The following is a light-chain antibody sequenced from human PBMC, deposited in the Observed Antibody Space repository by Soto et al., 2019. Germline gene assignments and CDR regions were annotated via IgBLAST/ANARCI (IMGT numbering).Light chain of an antibody. V-gene: IGLV2-14*01. CDR2: DVS. J-gene: IGLJ1*01. CDR1: SSDVGGYNY. CDR3: SSYTSSSFYV. Sequence: QSVLTQPASVSGSPGQSITISCTGTSSDVGGYNYVSWYQQHPGKAPKLMMYDVSNRPSGVSTRFSGSKSGNTASLTISGLQAEDEADYYCSSYTSSSFYVFGTGTKVTVL.